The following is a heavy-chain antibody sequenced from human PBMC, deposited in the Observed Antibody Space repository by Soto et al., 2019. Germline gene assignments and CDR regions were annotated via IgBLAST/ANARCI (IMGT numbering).Heavy chain of an antibody. V-gene: IGHV4-31*02. J-gene: IGHJ4*02. CDR1: GGSISSGSYH. D-gene: IGHD2-21*01. Sequence: QVQLQESGPGLVKPSQTLSLTCTVFGGSISSGSYHWSWIRQHPGQGLEWIGYIDYSGSTYYNPSLKSRVTISVDTSKNQFSLRLSSVTAADTAIYYCARERIAYYFEYWGQGTLVTVSS. CDR3: ARERIAYYFEY. CDR2: IDYSGST.